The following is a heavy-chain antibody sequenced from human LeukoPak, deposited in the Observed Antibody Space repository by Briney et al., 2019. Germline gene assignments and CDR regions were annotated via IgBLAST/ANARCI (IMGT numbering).Heavy chain of an antibody. V-gene: IGHV3-30*18. D-gene: IGHD6-13*01. CDR1: GITFSSYD. J-gene: IGHJ6*02. CDR3: AKDTGSSYHYYGMDV. Sequence: GRSLRLSCAVSGITFSSYDMHWVRQAPGKGLEWVAVISNDGSKAYTADSVEDRFTISRDNSKNTLYLQMTSLRPEDTAVYYCAKDTGSSYHYYGMDVWGPGTTVTVSS. CDR2: ISNDGSKA.